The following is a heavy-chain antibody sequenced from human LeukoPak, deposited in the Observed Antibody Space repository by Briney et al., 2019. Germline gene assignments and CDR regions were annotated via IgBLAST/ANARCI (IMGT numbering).Heavy chain of an antibody. CDR3: ARAIEVGAMTPFDY. V-gene: IGHV4-38-2*02. CDR2: IYHSGST. D-gene: IGHD1-26*01. CDR1: GYSISSDYY. J-gene: IGHJ4*02. Sequence: SETLSLTCTVSGYSISSDYYWGWVRQPPGKGLEWIGSIYHSGSTYYNPSLKSRVTISVDTSKNQFSLKLTSVTAADTAVYYCARAIEVGAMTPFDYWGQGTLVTVSS.